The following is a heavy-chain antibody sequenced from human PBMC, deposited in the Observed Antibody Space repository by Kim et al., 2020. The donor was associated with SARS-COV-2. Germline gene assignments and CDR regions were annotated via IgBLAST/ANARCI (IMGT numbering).Heavy chain of an antibody. J-gene: IGHJ4*02. Sequence: ASVKVSCKASGYTFTDYSIHWVRQAPGQGLEWLGWINEGNGNRIYSQNFQGRVTFIRDTSANTMYMELSSLRSEDTAVYYCVRAFLHPHENWGQGTLVTVPS. V-gene: IGHV1-3*01. CDR2: INEGNGNR. CDR1: GYTFTDYS. CDR3: VRAFLHPHEN.